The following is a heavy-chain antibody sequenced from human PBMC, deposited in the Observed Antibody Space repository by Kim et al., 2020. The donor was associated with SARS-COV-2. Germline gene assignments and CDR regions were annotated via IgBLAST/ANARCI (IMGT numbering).Heavy chain of an antibody. J-gene: IGHJ4*02. Sequence: NPALKSRVTISVDTSKNQFSLKLSSVTAAEAAVYYCAGLSFSSYGPGDYWGQGTLVTVSS. CDR3: AGLSFSSYGPGDY. D-gene: IGHD5-18*01. V-gene: IGHV4-59*08.